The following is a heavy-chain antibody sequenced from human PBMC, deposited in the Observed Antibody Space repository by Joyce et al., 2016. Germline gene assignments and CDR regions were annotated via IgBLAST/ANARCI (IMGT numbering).Heavy chain of an antibody. V-gene: IGHV1-2*02. J-gene: IGHJ4*02. Sequence: QVHLAQSGADVKKPGASVKVSCKASGYTFTGFYIHWVRQAPGERPEWMGWINPSSGGAYYEQKFKGRVTMTRDTSIATAYMELSSLRSDDTAVYYCARSRFFDLLTGYFDYWGQGNLVTVSS. D-gene: IGHD3-9*01. CDR3: ARSRFFDLLTGYFDY. CDR1: GYTFTGFY. CDR2: INPSSGGA.